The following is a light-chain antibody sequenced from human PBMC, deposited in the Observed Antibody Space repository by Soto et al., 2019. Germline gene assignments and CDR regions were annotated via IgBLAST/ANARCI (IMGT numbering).Light chain of an antibody. CDR3: QQYNSYPWT. Sequence: DIQMTQSPSTLSASVGDRVTITCRASQSISSWLAWYQQKPGKAPKLLIYDASSLESGVPLRFSGSGSGTECTLTISCLQPDDFATYYCQQYNSYPWTFGQGTKVEIK. V-gene: IGKV1-5*01. J-gene: IGKJ1*01. CDR2: DAS. CDR1: QSISSW.